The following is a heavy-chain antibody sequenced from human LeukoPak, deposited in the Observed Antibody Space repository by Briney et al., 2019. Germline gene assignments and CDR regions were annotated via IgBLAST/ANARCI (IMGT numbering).Heavy chain of an antibody. Sequence: PGGSLRLSCAASGFTFDDYAMHWVRQAPGKGLEWVSGISWNSGGIGYADSVKGRFTISRDNAKNSLYLQMNSLGAEDTALYYCAKGGSGSFYRFDYWGQGTLVAVSS. J-gene: IGHJ4*02. CDR2: ISWNSGGI. D-gene: IGHD3-10*01. CDR1: GFTFDDYA. V-gene: IGHV3-9*01. CDR3: AKGGSGSFYRFDY.